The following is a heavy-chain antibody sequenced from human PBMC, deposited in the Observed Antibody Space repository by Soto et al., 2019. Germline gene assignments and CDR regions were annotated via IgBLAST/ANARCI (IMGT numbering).Heavy chain of an antibody. J-gene: IGHJ4*02. V-gene: IGHV4-59*01. CDR1: GGSISSYY. Sequence: PSETLSLTCTVSGGSISSYYWSWIRQPPGKGLEWIGYIYYSGSTNYNPSLKSRVTISVDTSKNQFSLKLSSVTAADTAVYYCARALVEMATIYYFDYWGQGTLVTVS. CDR3: ARALVEMATIYYFDY. D-gene: IGHD5-12*01. CDR2: IYYSGST.